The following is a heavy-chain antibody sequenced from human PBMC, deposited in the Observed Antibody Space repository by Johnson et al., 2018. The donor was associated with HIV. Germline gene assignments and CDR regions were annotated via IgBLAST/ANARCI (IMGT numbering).Heavy chain of an antibody. J-gene: IGHJ3*02. CDR2: IYGSNST. Sequence: VQLVESGGGLVQPGGSLRLSCAASGFIATSNYMTWVRQAPGKGLEWVSVIYGSNSTYYADSVTGRFTISRDKSKNTLSLQLNSLRAEDTAVYYCAREGVVGVKDGLIWGQGTMVTVSS. CDR1: GFIATSNY. V-gene: IGHV3-66*01. CDR3: AREGVVGVKDGLI. D-gene: IGHD1-26*01.